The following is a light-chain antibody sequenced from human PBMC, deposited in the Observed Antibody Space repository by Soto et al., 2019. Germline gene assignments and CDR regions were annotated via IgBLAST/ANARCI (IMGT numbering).Light chain of an antibody. CDR3: QSYDISLHNYV. J-gene: IGLJ1*01. V-gene: IGLV1-40*01. Sequence: VLTQPPSVSGAPGQRVSISCTGSTSNIGAPYDVHWYQHLPGTAPKLLIYGDNNRPSGVPDRFSGSKSGTSASLAITRLQAEDEADYYCQSYDISLHNYVFGTGTKSPS. CDR1: TSNIGAPYD. CDR2: GDN.